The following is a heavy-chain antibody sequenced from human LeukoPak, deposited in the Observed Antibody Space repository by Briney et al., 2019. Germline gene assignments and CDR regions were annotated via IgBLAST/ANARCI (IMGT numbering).Heavy chain of an antibody. Sequence: GASVKVSCKASGGTFSSYAISWVRQAPGQGLEWMGGITPIFGTANYAQKFQGRVTITADESTSTAYMELSSLRSEDTAVYYCARDYYSSSFDYYYYGMDVWGQGTTVTVSS. CDR1: GGTFSSYA. D-gene: IGHD6-6*01. CDR2: ITPIFGTA. V-gene: IGHV1-69*13. CDR3: ARDYYSSSFDYYYYGMDV. J-gene: IGHJ6*02.